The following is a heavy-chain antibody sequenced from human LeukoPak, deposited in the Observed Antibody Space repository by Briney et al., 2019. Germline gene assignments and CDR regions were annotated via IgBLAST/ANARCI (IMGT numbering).Heavy chain of an antibody. CDR1: GGSVSGHY. CDR3: ARGGWYEDY. V-gene: IGHV4-59*02. Sequence: SETLSLTCTVSGGSVSGHYWSWIRQPPGKGREWIGYSHDSGSTNYNASLTSRVTLSVDTSTNQFSLKLTSVTAADTAVYYCARGGWYEDYWGQGTLVTVSS. CDR2: SHDSGST. J-gene: IGHJ4*02. D-gene: IGHD6-19*01.